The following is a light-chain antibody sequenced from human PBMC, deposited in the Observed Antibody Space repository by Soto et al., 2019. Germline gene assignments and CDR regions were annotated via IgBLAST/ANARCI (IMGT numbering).Light chain of an antibody. V-gene: IGLV2-8*01. CDR2: EVT. CDR1: SSDVGGYNY. Sequence: QSVLTQPPSASGSPGQCVTISCTGTSSDVGGYNYVSWYQQYPGRAPKLMIYEVTKRPSGVPDRFSGSKSGNTASLTVSGLQAEDEADYYCSSYAASNNFYFVFGGGTKVTVL. CDR3: SSYAASNNFYFV. J-gene: IGLJ3*02.